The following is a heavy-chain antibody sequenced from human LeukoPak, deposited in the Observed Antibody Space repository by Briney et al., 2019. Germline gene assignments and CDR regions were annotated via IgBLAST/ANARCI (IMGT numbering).Heavy chain of an antibody. CDR2: ISSSSSSTI. D-gene: IGHD3-3*01. J-gene: IGHJ6*02. CDR3: ARESGFTIFGVAKRLDV. V-gene: IGHV3-48*01. CDR1: GFTFSSYS. Sequence: GGSLRLSCAASGFTFSSYSMNWVRQAPGKGLEWVSYISSSSSSTIYYADSVKGRFTISRDNAKNSLYLQMNSLRAEDTAVYYCARESGFTIFGVAKRLDVWGQGTTVTVSS.